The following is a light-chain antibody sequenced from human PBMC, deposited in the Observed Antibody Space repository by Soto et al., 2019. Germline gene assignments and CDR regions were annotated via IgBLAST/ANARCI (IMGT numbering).Light chain of an antibody. CDR2: DAS. V-gene: IGKV3-11*01. J-gene: IGKJ4*01. Sequence: EIVLTQSPATLSLSPGERATLSCRASQSVSSYLAWYHQKPGQTPSLLIYDASNRAPGIPARFSGSGSGTDFTLTISSLEPEDFAVYYCQHRITWPLTFGGGTQVEIK. CDR3: QHRITWPLT. CDR1: QSVSSY.